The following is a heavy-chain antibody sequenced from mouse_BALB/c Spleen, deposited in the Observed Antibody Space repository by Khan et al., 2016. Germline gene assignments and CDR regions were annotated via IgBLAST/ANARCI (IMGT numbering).Heavy chain of an antibody. CDR3: ARNGNRYERTWFAY. CDR2: ISYSGST. Sequence: EVQLQESGPGLVKPSRSLSLTCTVTGYSITSDYAWNWIRQFPGNKLEWMGYISYSGSTSYNPSLKSRISITRDTSKNQFFLQLNSVTTEDTATXYCARNGNRYERTWFAYWGQGTLVTVSA. J-gene: IGHJ3*01. V-gene: IGHV3-2*02. D-gene: IGHD2-14*01. CDR1: GYSITSDYA.